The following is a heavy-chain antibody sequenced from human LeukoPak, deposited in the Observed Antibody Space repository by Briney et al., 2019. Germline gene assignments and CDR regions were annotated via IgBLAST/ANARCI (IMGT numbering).Heavy chain of an antibody. Sequence: GESLKISCKASGYSFTSYWIVWVRQTPGKGLEWMGIVYPGDSDTRYNPSFQGLVTISADKSINTAYLQWGSLKASDTAIYYCARTKMSTALTFDYWGQGTLVTVSP. V-gene: IGHV5-51*01. CDR2: VYPGDSDT. J-gene: IGHJ4*02. CDR1: GYSFTSYW. CDR3: ARTKMSTALTFDY. D-gene: IGHD5-24*01.